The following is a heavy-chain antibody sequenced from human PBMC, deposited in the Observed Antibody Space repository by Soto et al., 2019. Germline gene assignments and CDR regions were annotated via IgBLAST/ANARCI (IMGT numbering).Heavy chain of an antibody. CDR3: ARGRFWSGYYMFDP. J-gene: IGHJ5*02. CDR1: GGSFSGYY. V-gene: IGHV4-34*01. CDR2: INHSGST. D-gene: IGHD3-3*01. Sequence: SETLSLTCAVYGGSFSGYYWSWIRQPPGKGLEWIGEINHSGSTNYNPSLKSRVTISVDTSKNQFSLKLSSVTAADTAVYYCARGRFWSGYYMFDPWGQGTLVTVSS.